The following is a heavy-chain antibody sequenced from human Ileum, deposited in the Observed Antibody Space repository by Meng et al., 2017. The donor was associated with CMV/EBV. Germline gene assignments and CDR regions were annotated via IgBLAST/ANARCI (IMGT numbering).Heavy chain of an antibody. V-gene: IGHV4-34*01. CDR3: ARGRGDY. CDR2: INHSGST. Sequence: ETLSLTCAVYGGSFSGYYWSWIRQPTGKGLEWIGEINHSGSTNYNPSLKSRVTISVDTSKNQFSLKLSSVTAADTAVYYCARGRGDYWGQGTLVTVSS. CDR1: GGSFSGYY. J-gene: IGHJ4*02.